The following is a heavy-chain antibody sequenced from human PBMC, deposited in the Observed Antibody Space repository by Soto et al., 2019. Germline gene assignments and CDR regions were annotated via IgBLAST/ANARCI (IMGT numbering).Heavy chain of an antibody. CDR3: ARRYGYSFDY. CDR1: GGSISSYY. CDR2: IYYSGST. Sequence: QVQLQESGPGLVKPSETLSLTCTVSGGSISSYYWSWIRQPPGKGLEWIGYIYYSGSTNYNPSLKCRVTIAVDTSKTQFSLKLSSVTAADTAVYYCARRYGYSFDYWGQGTLVTVSS. J-gene: IGHJ4*02. D-gene: IGHD1-1*01. V-gene: IGHV4-59*08.